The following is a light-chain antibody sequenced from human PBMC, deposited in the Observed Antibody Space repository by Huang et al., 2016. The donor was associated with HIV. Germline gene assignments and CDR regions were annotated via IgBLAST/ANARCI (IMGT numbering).Light chain of an antibody. CDR3: LQDYLYPST. CDR2: AAV. J-gene: IGKJ2*01. V-gene: IGKV1-6*01. CDR1: QDIRND. Sequence: AIQMTQSPSSLSASVGDRVTITCRASQDIRNDLGWYQQRPGTAPKLLIYAAVNLQNGVPSRCSGSGSGTEFTLTISDLRPEDFATYYCLQDYLYPSTFGRGTELEL.